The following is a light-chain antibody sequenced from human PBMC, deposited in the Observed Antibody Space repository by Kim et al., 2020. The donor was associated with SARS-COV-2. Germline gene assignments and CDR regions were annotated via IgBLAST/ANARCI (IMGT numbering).Light chain of an antibody. V-gene: IGLV3-19*01. CDR1: RLRSYY. CDR2: GKN. Sequence: ALGQTVRIKCQGDRLRSYYVTWYQQKPGQAPILVIYGKNNRPSGIPDRFSGSSSGNTASLTITGTQAGDESDYYCNSRDSNNNVLFGGGTRLTVL. J-gene: IGLJ2*01. CDR3: NSRDSNNNVL.